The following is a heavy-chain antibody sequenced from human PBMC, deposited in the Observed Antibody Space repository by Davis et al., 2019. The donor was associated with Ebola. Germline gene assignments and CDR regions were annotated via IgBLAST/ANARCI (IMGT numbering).Heavy chain of an antibody. CDR2: ISAYNGNT. CDR3: ARDYSSGWYYYYGMDV. J-gene: IGHJ6*02. CDR1: GYTFTSYG. V-gene: IGHV1-18*01. D-gene: IGHD6-19*01. Sequence: ASVNVSCKASGYTFTSYGISWVRQAPGQGLEWMGWISAYNGNTNYAQKLQGRVTMTTDTSTSTAYMELRSLRSDDTAVYYCARDYSSGWYYYYGMDVWGQGTTVTVSS.